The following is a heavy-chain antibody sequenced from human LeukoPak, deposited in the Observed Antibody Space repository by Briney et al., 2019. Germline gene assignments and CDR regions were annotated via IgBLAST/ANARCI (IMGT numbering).Heavy chain of an antibody. CDR1: GGSFSGYY. Sequence: SETLSLTCAVYGGSFSGYYWSWIRQPPGKGLEWIGEINHSGSTNYNPSLKSRVTISVDTSKNQFSLKLNSVTAADTAVYYCARGKQQNYFYYMDVWGKGTTVTVSS. CDR2: INHSGST. CDR3: ARGKQQNYFYYMDV. V-gene: IGHV4-34*01. J-gene: IGHJ6*03. D-gene: IGHD5-18*01.